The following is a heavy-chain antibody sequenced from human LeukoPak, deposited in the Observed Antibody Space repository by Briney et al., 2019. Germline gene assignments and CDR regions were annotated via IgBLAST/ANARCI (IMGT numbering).Heavy chain of an antibody. Sequence: GGSLRLSCAASGFTSSNYAMSWVRQAPGKGLEWVSGVSGSGGVTYHAASVKGRFTISRENSKNWLNLQMNSLRAEDTAVYYCATFLAIVTARDSLYFQHWGQGTLVTVSS. CDR1: GFTSSNYA. V-gene: IGHV3-23*01. CDR3: ATFLAIVTARDSLYFQH. J-gene: IGHJ1*01. D-gene: IGHD3-3*02. CDR2: VSGSGGVT.